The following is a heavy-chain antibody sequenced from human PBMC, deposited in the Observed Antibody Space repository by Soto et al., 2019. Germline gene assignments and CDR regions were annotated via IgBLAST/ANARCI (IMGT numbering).Heavy chain of an antibody. J-gene: IGHJ4*02. CDR3: ARISDGSGSYYRAYFDY. V-gene: IGHV2-70*01. Sequence: SGPTLVNPTQTLTLTCTFSGFSLSTSGMCVSWIRQPPGKALEWLALIDWDDDKYYSTSLKTRLTISKDTSKNQVVLTMTNMDPVDTATYYCARISDGSGSYYRAYFDYWGQGTLVTVSS. CDR1: GFSLSTSGMC. CDR2: IDWDDDK. D-gene: IGHD3-10*01.